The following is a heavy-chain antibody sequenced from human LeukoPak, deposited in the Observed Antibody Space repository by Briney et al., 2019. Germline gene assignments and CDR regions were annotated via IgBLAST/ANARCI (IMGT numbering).Heavy chain of an antibody. CDR2: IRYDGSNK. J-gene: IGHJ4*02. V-gene: IGHV3-30*02. CDR1: GFTVSSIY. Sequence: GGSLRLSCAASGFTVSSIYMSWVRQAPGKGLEWVAFIRYDGSNKYYADSVKGRFTISRDNSKNTLYLQMNSLRAEDTAVYYCAKVESEGYGDNDYWGQGTLVTVSS. CDR3: AKVESEGYGDNDY. D-gene: IGHD4-17*01.